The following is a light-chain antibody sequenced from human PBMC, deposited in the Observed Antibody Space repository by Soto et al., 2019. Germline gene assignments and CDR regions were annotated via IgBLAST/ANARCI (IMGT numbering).Light chain of an antibody. CDR2: DAS. CDR1: HSIGTW. Sequence: DIQMTQSPSALSESLGDRVTITCRASHSIGTWLAWYQQRPGKAPKLLIYDASSLGSGVPSMFSGGGSGTEYTLTIRSLQPDDFGTYYCHQYKSYTPYTIRQGTNVEIK. V-gene: IGKV1-5*01. CDR3: HQYKSYTPYT. J-gene: IGKJ2*01.